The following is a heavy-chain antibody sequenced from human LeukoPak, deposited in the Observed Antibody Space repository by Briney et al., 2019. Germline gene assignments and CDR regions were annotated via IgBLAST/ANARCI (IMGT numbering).Heavy chain of an antibody. D-gene: IGHD4-17*01. CDR2: IYTSGST. CDR1: GGSISSYY. CDR3: ARLMTTVTTGWFDP. J-gene: IGHJ5*02. Sequence: SETLSLTCTVSGGSISSYYWRWIGPPAGKGLEWSGRIYTSGSTNYNPSLKSRVTMSVDTSKNQFSLKLSPVTAADTALYYCARLMTTVTTGWFDPWGQGTLVTVSS. V-gene: IGHV4-4*07.